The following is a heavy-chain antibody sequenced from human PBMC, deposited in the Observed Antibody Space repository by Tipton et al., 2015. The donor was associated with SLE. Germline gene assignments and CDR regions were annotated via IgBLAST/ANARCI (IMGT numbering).Heavy chain of an antibody. J-gene: IGHJ5*02. Sequence: SLRLSCAASGFTFSSYWMSWVRQAPGKGPEWVANIKQDGSEKYYVDSVKGRFTISRDNAKNSLYLQMNSLRAEDTAVYYCARGGLRDGNWFDPWGQGTLVTVSS. CDR1: GFTFSSYW. D-gene: IGHD5-12*01. V-gene: IGHV3-7*01. CDR2: IKQDGSEK. CDR3: ARGGLRDGNWFDP.